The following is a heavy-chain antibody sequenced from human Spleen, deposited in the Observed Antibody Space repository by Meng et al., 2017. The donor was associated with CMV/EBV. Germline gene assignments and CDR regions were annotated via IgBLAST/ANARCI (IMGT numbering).Heavy chain of an antibody. CDR3: AEDGWGVMITTCDY. CDR2: ISASGYKT. Sequence: GESLKISCVASGFTFSNYGMSWVRQAPGKGLEWVSGISASGYKTNYADSGKGRFTISRDKSKNTPYLQNSSLRAEETAVYYCAEDGWGVMITTCDYWGQGTLVTVSS. D-gene: IGHD2-21*01. CDR1: GFTFSNYG. V-gene: IGHV3-23*01. J-gene: IGHJ4*02.